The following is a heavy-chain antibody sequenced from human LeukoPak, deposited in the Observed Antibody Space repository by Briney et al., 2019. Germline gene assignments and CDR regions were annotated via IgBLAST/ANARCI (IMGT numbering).Heavy chain of an antibody. CDR3: ARDRGTRRPLDY. CDR2: IWFDGSNK. CDR1: GFTVSSNY. Sequence: GGSLRLSCAASGFTVSSNYMSWVRQAPGKGLEWVALIWFDGSNKYHADSVKGRFTISRDNSKDTLYLQMDHLKIEDTAVYYCARDRGTRRPLDYWGQGALVTVSS. J-gene: IGHJ4*02. D-gene: IGHD1/OR15-1a*01. V-gene: IGHV3-33*08.